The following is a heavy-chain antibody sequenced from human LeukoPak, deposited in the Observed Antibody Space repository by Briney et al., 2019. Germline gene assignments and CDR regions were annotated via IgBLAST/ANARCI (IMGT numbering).Heavy chain of an antibody. CDR3: VRGSLASGVVVYYYYYLDV. J-gene: IGHJ6*03. CDR2: IPYDGSNK. V-gene: IGHV3-30-3*01. CDR1: GFTFSSYA. D-gene: IGHD3-3*01. Sequence: GGSLRLSCAASGFTFSSYAMHWVRQAPGKGLEWVAVIPYDGSNKYCADSVKGRFTISRDNAKNSLYLQMNSLRAEDTAVYYCVRGSLASGVVVYYYYYLDVWGKGTTVTVSS.